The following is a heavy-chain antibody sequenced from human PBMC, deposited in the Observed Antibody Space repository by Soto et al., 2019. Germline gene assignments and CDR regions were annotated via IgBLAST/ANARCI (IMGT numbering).Heavy chain of an antibody. CDR3: ASDWDSSGWFGP. Sequence: EVQVVESGGGLVQPGGSLRLSCAASGFTFSSYWMSWVRQAPGKGLEWVANIKRDGSEKYYVDSVKGRFTISRDNAKSSVYLQMNSLRVDDTAVYYCASDWDSSGWFGPWGQRTLVTVSS. CDR2: IKRDGSEK. CDR1: GFTFSSYW. V-gene: IGHV3-7*01. J-gene: IGHJ5*02. D-gene: IGHD6-19*01.